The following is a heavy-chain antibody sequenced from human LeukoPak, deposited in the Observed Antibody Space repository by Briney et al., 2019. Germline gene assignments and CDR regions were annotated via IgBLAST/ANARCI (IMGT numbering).Heavy chain of an antibody. Sequence: PGGSLRLSCAASGFSFSSYGMHWLRQAPGKGLEWVAFIRYDGNNKYYADSVKGRFTISRDNSKNTLYLQMNSLRAEDTAVYYCARELNTMVRGVIGLLTYYFDYWGQGTLVTVSS. V-gene: IGHV3-30*02. D-gene: IGHD3-10*01. J-gene: IGHJ4*02. CDR2: IRYDGNNK. CDR3: ARELNTMVRGVIGLLTYYFDY. CDR1: GFSFSSYG.